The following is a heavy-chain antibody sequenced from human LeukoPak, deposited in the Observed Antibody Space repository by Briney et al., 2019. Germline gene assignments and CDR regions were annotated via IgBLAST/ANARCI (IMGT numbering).Heavy chain of an antibody. CDR2: LSTSSSYI. D-gene: IGHD4-17*01. J-gene: IGHJ3*02. V-gene: IGHV3-21*01. CDR3: ARSRRDGDYLFNAFDI. CDR1: GFTFSSYS. Sequence: GGSLRLSCAASGFTFSSYSMNWVRQAPGKGLEWVSSLSTSSSYIYYADSVKGRFTVSRDNARNSLELQMNSLRAEDTAVYYCARSRRDGDYLFNAFDIWGQGTMVTVSS.